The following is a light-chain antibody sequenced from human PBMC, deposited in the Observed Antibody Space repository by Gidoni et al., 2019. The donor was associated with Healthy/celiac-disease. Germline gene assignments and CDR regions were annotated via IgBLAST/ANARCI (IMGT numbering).Light chain of an antibody. Sequence: DIQMTQSPSSLSASVGDRVTINCRASQSISSYVNWYQQKPGKAPKLLIYAASSLQSGVPSRFSGSGSGTDFTLTISSLQPEDFATYYCQQSYSTPWTFGQGTKVEIK. CDR2: AAS. J-gene: IGKJ1*01. CDR1: QSISSY. V-gene: IGKV1-39*01. CDR3: QQSYSTPWT.